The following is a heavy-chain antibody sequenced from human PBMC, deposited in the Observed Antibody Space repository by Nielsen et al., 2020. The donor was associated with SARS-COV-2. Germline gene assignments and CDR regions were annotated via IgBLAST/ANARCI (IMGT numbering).Heavy chain of an antibody. D-gene: IGHD1-26*01. V-gene: IGHV3-NL1*01. CDR2: IGSGGETT. Sequence: GGSLRLSCAASGFRFTSYSMNWVRQAPGKGLEWVSVIGSGGETTSYADSVKDRFTIFRDNSNNTLFLQMNSLKLEDTAVYYCARETLDHTSSFVDHWGQGTLVTVSS. J-gene: IGHJ5*02. CDR3: ARETLDHTSSFVDH. CDR1: GFRFTSYS.